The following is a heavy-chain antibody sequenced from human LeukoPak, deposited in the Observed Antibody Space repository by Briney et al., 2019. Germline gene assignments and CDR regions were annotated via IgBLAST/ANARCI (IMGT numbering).Heavy chain of an antibody. V-gene: IGHV4-34*01. CDR2: INHSGST. D-gene: IGHD6-19*01. Sequence: SETLSLTCAVYGGSFSGYYWSWIRQPPGKGLEWIEEINHSGSTNYNPSLKSRVTISVDTSKNQFSLKLSSVTAADTAVYYCARGSGWYGDYFDYWGQGTLVTVSS. J-gene: IGHJ4*02. CDR1: GGSFSGYY. CDR3: ARGSGWYGDYFDY.